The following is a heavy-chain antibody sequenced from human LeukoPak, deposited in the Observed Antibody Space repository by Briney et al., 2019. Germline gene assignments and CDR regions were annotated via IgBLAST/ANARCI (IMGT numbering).Heavy chain of an antibody. J-gene: IGHJ3*02. CDR2: IIPILGIA. CDR3: ARAKVDIVVVVAATDAFDI. CDR1: GGTFSSYA. Sequence: SVKVSCKASGGTFSSYAISWVRQAPGQGLEWMGRIIPILGIANYAQKFQGRVTITADKSTSTAYMELCSLRSEDTAVYYCARAKVDIVVVVAATDAFDIWGQGTMVTVSS. V-gene: IGHV1-69*04. D-gene: IGHD2-15*01.